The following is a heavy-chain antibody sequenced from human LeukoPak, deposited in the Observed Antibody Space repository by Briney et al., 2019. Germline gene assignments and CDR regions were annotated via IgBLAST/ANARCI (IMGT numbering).Heavy chain of an antibody. Sequence: SETLSLTCAVSGGSISSYYWSWIRQPPGKGLEWIGYIHDSGSTNYNPSLNNRVTFSLDTSKNQFFLKLSSVTAADTAVYYCATYVVGAYNWCDPWGQGTLVTVSS. V-gene: IGHV4-59*01. J-gene: IGHJ5*02. CDR2: IHDSGST. CDR1: GGSISSYY. D-gene: IGHD1-26*01. CDR3: ATYVVGAYNWCDP.